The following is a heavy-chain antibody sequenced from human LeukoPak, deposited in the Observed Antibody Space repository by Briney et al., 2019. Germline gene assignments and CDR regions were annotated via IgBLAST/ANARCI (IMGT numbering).Heavy chain of an antibody. V-gene: IGHV3-30*03. J-gene: IGHJ3*02. CDR3: AGFSGGYSFDLYDAFDI. CDR2: ISYDGSNK. CDR1: GFTFSSYG. D-gene: IGHD6-13*01. Sequence: GGSLRLSCAASGFTFSSYGMHWVRQAPGKGLEWVAVISYDGSNKYYADSVKGRFTISRDNSKNTLYLQMNSLRAEDTAVYYCAGFSGGYSFDLYDAFDIWGQGTMATVSS.